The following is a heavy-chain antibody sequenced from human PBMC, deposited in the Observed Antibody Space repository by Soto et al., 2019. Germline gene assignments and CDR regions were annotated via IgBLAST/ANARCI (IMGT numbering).Heavy chain of an antibody. J-gene: IGHJ4*02. D-gene: IGHD1-1*01. CDR3: VEGWNDF. CDR2: IKSKRDGGTT. Sequence: HLVESGGDLVKPGGSLRLSCAASGFMFSSAWMSWVRQAPGKGLEWVGRIKSKRDGGTTDYAPPVKGRFVISRDDSKNTLYLQMNGLKPDDTAVYYCVEGWNDFWGQGTLVAVSS. V-gene: IGHV3-15*01. CDR1: GFMFSSAW.